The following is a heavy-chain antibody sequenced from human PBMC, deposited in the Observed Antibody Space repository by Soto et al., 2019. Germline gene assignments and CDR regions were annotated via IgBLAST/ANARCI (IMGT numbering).Heavy chain of an antibody. CDR2: ISAYNGNT. D-gene: IGHD2-15*01. V-gene: IGHV1-18*04. CDR3: ARDTDIVVCREGMDV. CDR1: GYTFTSYG. Sequence: ASVKVSCKASGYTFTSYGISWVRQAPGQGLEWMGWISAYNGNTNYAQKLHGRVTMTTDTSTSTAYMELRRLRSDDPAVYYCARDTDIVVCREGMDVWGQGTTVTVSS. J-gene: IGHJ6*02.